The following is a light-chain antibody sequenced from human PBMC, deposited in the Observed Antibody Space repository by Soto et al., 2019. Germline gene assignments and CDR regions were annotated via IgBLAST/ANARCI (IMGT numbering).Light chain of an antibody. CDR3: EADCNSPST. Sequence: DIVLTQSPSTPPLSPGERATVSCRASQSVSNNYLAWYHQKPGRAPRLVISGASIRSTGIPDRFSGSGSGTDFTSTISRQGTDDFAQYYCEADCNSPSTFGQGT. J-gene: IGKJ1*01. CDR1: QSVSNNY. CDR2: GAS. V-gene: IGKV3-20*01.